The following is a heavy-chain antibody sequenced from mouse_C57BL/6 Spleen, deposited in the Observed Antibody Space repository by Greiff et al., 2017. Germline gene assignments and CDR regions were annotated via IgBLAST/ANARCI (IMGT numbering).Heavy chain of an antibody. CDR1: GFTFSSYA. Sequence: EVQVVESGGGLVKPGGSLKLSCAASGFTFSSYAMSWVRQTPEKRLEWVATISDGGSYTYYPDNVKGRFTISRDNAKNNLYLQRSHLKSEDTAMYYCARGDYGSSYFDYWGQGTTLTVSS. D-gene: IGHD1-1*01. CDR2: ISDGGSYT. V-gene: IGHV5-4*01. CDR3: ARGDYGSSYFDY. J-gene: IGHJ2*01.